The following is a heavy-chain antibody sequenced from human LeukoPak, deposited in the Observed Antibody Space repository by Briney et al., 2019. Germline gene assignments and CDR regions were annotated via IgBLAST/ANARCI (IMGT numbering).Heavy chain of an antibody. CDR1: GGSISSGDYY. J-gene: IGHJ4*02. CDR3: AAQMGYPLV. CDR2: INHSGST. V-gene: IGHV4-39*07. D-gene: IGHD2-15*01. Sequence: PSEILSLTCTVSGGSISSGDYYWSWIRQPPGKGLEWIGEINHSGSTNYNPSLKSRVTISVDTSKNQFSLKLSSVTAADTAVYYCAAQMGYPLVWGQGTLVTVSS.